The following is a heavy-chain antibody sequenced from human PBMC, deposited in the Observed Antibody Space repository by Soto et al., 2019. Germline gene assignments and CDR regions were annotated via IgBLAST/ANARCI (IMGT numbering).Heavy chain of an antibody. CDR1: GGSFSGYY. V-gene: IGHV4-34*01. CDR3: ARGLDTAMVDY. D-gene: IGHD5-18*01. J-gene: IGHJ4*02. CDR2: INHSGST. Sequence: QVQLQQWGAGLLKPSETLSLTCAVYGGSFSGYYWSWIRQPPGKGLAWIGEINHSGSTNYNPSLKSRVTVSVDTSKNQFSLKLSSVSAADTAVYYCARGLDTAMVDYWGQGTLVTVSS.